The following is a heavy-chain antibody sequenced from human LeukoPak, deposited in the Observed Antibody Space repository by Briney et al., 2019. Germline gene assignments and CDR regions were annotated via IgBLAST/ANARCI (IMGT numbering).Heavy chain of an antibody. CDR3: ARDRAGYCSSTSCYTGGFDY. Sequence: SQTLSLTCTVSGGSISSGSYYWSWIRQPAGKGLEWIGRIYTSGSTNYNPSLKSRVTISVDTSKNQCSLKLSSVTAADTAVYYCARDRAGYCSSTSCYTGGFDYWGQGTLVTVSS. CDR2: IYTSGST. D-gene: IGHD2-2*02. J-gene: IGHJ4*02. CDR1: GGSISSGSYY. V-gene: IGHV4-61*02.